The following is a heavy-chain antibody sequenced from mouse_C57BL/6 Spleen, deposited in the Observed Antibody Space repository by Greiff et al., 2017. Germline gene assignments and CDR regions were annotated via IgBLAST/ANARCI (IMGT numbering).Heavy chain of an antibody. CDR3: ARDHLFAY. CDR1: GYSITSGYY. J-gene: IGHJ3*01. Sequence: VQLKESGPGLVKPSQSLSLTCSVTGYSITSGYYWNWIRQFPGNKLEWMGYISYDGSNNYNPSLKNRISITRDTSKNQFFLKLNSVTTEDTATYYCARDHLFAYWGQGTLVTVSA. CDR2: ISYDGSN. V-gene: IGHV3-6*01.